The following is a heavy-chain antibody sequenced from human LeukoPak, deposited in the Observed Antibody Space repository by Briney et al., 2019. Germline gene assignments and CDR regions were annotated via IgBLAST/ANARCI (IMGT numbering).Heavy chain of an antibody. D-gene: IGHD3-3*01. CDR1: GFTFSSYG. V-gene: IGHV4-34*08. CDR3: AIFGVVNYYYYYMDV. CDR2: INHSGST. J-gene: IGHJ6*03. Sequence: PGGTLRLSCAASGFTFSSYGMSWIRQPPGKGLEWIGEINHSGSTNYNPSLKSRVTISVDTSKNQFSLKLSSVTAADTAVYYCAIFGVVNYYYYYMDVWGKGTTVTVSS.